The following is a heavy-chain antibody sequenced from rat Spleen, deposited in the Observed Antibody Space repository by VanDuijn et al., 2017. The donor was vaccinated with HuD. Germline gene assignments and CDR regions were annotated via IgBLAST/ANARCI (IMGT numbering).Heavy chain of an antibody. V-gene: IGHV2-72*01. Sequence: QVQLKESGPGLVQPSQTLSLTCTVSGFSLTSYHVSWVRQPPGQSLVWMGTIWAGGGTNYNSAVQSRLSISRDTSKSQVFLKMNSLQPEDTGTYYCARHLREASGVMDVWGQGASVTVSS. D-gene: IGHD4-3*01. CDR2: IWAGGGT. J-gene: IGHJ4*01. CDR1: GFSLTSYH. CDR3: ARHLREASGVMDV.